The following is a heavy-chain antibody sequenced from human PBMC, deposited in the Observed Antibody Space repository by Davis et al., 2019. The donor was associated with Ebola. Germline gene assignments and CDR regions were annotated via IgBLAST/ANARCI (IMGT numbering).Heavy chain of an antibody. J-gene: IGHJ6*02. V-gene: IGHV1-69*06. CDR3: ARDDRYNWNGRYYYYYGMDV. CDR2: IIPIFGTA. Sequence: SVKVSCKASGGTFSSYAISWVRQAPGQGLEWMRGIIPIFGTANYAQKFQGRVTITADKSTSTAYMEPSSLRSEDTAVYYCARDDRYNWNGRYYYYYGMDVWGQGTTVTVSS. D-gene: IGHD1-1*01. CDR1: GGTFSSYA.